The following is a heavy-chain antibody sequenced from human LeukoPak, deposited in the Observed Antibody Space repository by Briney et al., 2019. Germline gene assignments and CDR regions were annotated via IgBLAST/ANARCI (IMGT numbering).Heavy chain of an antibody. D-gene: IGHD3-16*01. CDR2: INYSGRT. V-gene: IGHV4-59*08. J-gene: IGHJ4*02. Sequence: PSETLSLTCTVSGGSIRNYYWSWIRQPPGKGLEWLGYINYSGRTNYNPSLKSRVTISVDTSMSQFSLRLTSVTAADTAIYYCARHVFSYGEPFDYSGQGTLITVSS. CDR3: ARHVFSYGEPFDY. CDR1: GGSIRNYY.